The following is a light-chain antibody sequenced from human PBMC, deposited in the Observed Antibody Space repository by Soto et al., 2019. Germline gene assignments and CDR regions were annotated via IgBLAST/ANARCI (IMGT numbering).Light chain of an antibody. CDR1: SSDVGGYNY. V-gene: IGLV2-8*01. Sequence: QSALTQPPSASGSPGQSVTISCTGTSSDVGGYNYVSWYQQYPGKAPTLMIYAVNRRPSRVPDRFSGSKSGNTASLTVSGLQAEDEADYYCSSYAGNNNVLFGGGTQLTVL. J-gene: IGLJ7*01. CDR2: AVN. CDR3: SSYAGNNNVL.